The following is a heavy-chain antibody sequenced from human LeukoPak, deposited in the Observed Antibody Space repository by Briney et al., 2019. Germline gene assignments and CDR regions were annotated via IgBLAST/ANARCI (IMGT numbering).Heavy chain of an antibody. CDR1: GGSISSSSSYY. CDR3: ARESSTAGFDY. J-gene: IGHJ4*02. V-gene: IGHV4-61*01. CDR2: IFYSGST. Sequence: SETLSLTCTVSGGSISSSSSYYWAWIRQPPGKGLEWIGYIFYSGSTNYNPSLQSRVTISKDTSKNQFSPKLTSLTAADTAMYYCARESSTAGFDYWGQGTLVTVSS.